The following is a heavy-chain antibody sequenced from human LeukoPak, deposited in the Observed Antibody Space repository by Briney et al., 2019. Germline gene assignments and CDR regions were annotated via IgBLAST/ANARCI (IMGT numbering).Heavy chain of an antibody. CDR1: GGSISSSRSY. Sequence: SETMSLACTVSGGSISSSRSYWGWIRQPPGKGLEWIGSTSYTGSTYYNPSLESRVTISVDTSKNQFSLKLRSVTAADTAVYYCARVAADGAGNYWGQGTLVTVSS. CDR3: ARVAADGAGNY. CDR2: TSYTGST. J-gene: IGHJ4*02. V-gene: IGHV4-39*01. D-gene: IGHD6-13*01.